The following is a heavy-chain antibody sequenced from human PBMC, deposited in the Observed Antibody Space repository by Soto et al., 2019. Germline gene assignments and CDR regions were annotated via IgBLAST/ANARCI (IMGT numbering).Heavy chain of an antibody. J-gene: IGHJ6*01. D-gene: IGHD6-6*01. CDR1: GYTFTSYD. Sequence: ASVKVSCKASGYTFTSYDINWVRQATGQGLEWMGWINPNSGNTAYAQKFQGRVNMTRNTSTGTASMELSGLRSDDTAVYYCARRRVAVAARTYYYYVMEVWGQGTTVTVSS. V-gene: IGHV1-8*01. CDR2: INPNSGNT. CDR3: ARRRVAVAARTYYYYVMEV.